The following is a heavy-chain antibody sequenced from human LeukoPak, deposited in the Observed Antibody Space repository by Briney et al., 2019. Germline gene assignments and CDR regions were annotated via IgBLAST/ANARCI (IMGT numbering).Heavy chain of an antibody. V-gene: IGHV1-18*01. Sequence: ASVKVSCKASGYTFTSYGISWVRQAPGQGLAWMGWISAYNGNTNYAQKLQGRVTMTTDTSTSTAYMELRSLRSDDTAVYYCGTYYYGSGSYGPVDYWGQGTPVTVSS. D-gene: IGHD3-10*01. J-gene: IGHJ4*02. CDR2: ISAYNGNT. CDR1: GYTFTSYG. CDR3: GTYYYGSGSYGPVDY.